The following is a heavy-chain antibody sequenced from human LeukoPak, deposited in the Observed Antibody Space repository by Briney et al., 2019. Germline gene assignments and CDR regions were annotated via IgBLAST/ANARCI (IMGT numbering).Heavy chain of an antibody. D-gene: IGHD5-18*01. CDR3: ARGGDTAIDY. CDR2: INHSGST. CDR1: GGSFSGYY. Sequence: SGTLSLTCAVYGGSFSGYYWSWIRQPPGKGLEWIGEINHSGSTNYNPSLKSRVTISVDTSKNQFSLKLSSVTAADTAVYYCARGGDTAIDYWGQGTLVTVSS. J-gene: IGHJ4*02. V-gene: IGHV4-34*01.